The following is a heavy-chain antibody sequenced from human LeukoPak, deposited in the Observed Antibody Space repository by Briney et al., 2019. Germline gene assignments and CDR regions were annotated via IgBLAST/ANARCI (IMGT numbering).Heavy chain of an antibody. CDR1: GFTFSSYG. V-gene: IGHV3-33*01. CDR2: IWYDGSNK. D-gene: IGHD2-21*02. CDR3: ARDIVVVTSWYFDY. Sequence: GGSPRLSCAASGFTFSSYGMHWVRQAPGKGLEWVAVIWYDGSNKYYADSVKGRFTISRDNSKNTLYLQMNSLRAEDTAVYYCARDIVVVTSWYFDYWGQGTLVTVSS. J-gene: IGHJ4*02.